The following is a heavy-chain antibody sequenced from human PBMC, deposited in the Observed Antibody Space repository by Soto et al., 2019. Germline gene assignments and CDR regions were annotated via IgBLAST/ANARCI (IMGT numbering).Heavy chain of an antibody. CDR3: AKNQGVELVPLATVDWFDP. CDR1: GFTFSSYA. Sequence: GGSLRLSCSASGFTFSSYAMHWVRQAPGKGLEWISSISGSGFKKYYADSVKGRFTISRDNSKSTVYLELNNLSAEDTAVYHCAKNQGVELVPLATVDWFDPWGQGSVVTVSS. D-gene: IGHD1-26*01. J-gene: IGHJ5*02. CDR2: ISGSGFKK. V-gene: IGHV3-23*01.